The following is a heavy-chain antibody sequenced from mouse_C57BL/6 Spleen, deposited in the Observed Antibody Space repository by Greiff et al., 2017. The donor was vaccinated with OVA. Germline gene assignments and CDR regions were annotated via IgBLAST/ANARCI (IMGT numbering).Heavy chain of an antibody. V-gene: IGHV1-84*01. CDR3: ERRYYGNYEDAMDY. D-gene: IGHD2-1*01. CDR1: GYTFTDYY. CDR2: IYPGSGNT. J-gene: IGHJ4*01. Sequence: VQLQESGPELVKPGASVKLSCKASGYTFTDYYINWVKQRPGQGLAWIGWIYPGSGNTKYNEKFKGKATLTVDTSSSTAYMQLRSRTSEDSAVYFCERRYYGNYEDAMDYWGQGTSVTVSS.